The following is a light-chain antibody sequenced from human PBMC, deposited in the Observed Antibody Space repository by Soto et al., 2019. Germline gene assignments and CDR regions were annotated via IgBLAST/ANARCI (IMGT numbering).Light chain of an antibody. Sequence: EIVMTQSPATLSVSPGERATLSCRASQSVSSNLAWYQQKPGQAPRLLLFGVSNRATGIPARFSGSGSGTEFSLTISSLQSEDFAVYYCQQYDYWPRTFGQGTKVDIK. V-gene: IGKV3-15*01. CDR1: QSVSSN. CDR3: QQYDYWPRT. J-gene: IGKJ1*01. CDR2: GVS.